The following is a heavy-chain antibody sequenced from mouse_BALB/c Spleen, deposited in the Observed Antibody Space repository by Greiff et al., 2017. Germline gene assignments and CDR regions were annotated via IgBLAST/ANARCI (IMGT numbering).Heavy chain of an antibody. J-gene: IGHJ4*01. CDR3: ARVELRNYYAMDY. CDR2: IWAGGST. V-gene: IGHV2-9*02. Sequence: VQVVESGPGLVAPSQSLSISCTVSGFSLTSYGVHWVRQPPGKGLEWLGVIWAGGSTNYNSALMSRLSISKDNSKSQVFLKMNSLQTDDTAMYYCARVELRNYYAMDYWGQGTSVTVSS. CDR1: GFSLTSYG. D-gene: IGHD1-1*01.